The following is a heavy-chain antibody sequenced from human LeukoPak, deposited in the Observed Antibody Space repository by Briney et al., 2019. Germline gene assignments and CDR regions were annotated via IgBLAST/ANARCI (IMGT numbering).Heavy chain of an antibody. Sequence: GGSPRLSCAASGFTFSTYWMSWLRQAPGKGLEWVANMKPDGGEIYYVDSVKGRFTISRDNSKNSLYLQMNSLRAEDTAVYYCARDLVVPAAMGYFDYWGRGTLVTVSS. D-gene: IGHD2-2*01. CDR1: GFTFSTYW. V-gene: IGHV3-7*03. CDR3: ARDLVVPAAMGYFDY. J-gene: IGHJ4*02. CDR2: MKPDGGEI.